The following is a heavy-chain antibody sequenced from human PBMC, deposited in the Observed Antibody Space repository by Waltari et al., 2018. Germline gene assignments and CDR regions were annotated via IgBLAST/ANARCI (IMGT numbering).Heavy chain of an antibody. D-gene: IGHD3-22*01. CDR2: IGSSSSTI. J-gene: IGHJ4*02. CDR1: GFTFSSLS. V-gene: IGHV3-48*01. Sequence: EVQLVESGGGLVQPGGSLRLSCAASGFTFSSLSMNWVRQAPGKGQDGVSYIGSSSSTIYYADSVKGRFTISRDNAKNSLYLQMNSLRAEDTAVYYCARDGYYDSSQDYWGQGTLVTVSS. CDR3: ARDGYYDSSQDY.